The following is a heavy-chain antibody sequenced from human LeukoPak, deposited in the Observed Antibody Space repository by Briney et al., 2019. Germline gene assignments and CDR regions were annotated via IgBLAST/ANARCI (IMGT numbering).Heavy chain of an antibody. CDR2: IYYSGST. V-gene: IGHV4-59*01. J-gene: IGHJ4*02. CDR1: GGSISSYY. Sequence: SETLSLTCTVSGGSISSYYWSWIRQPPGKGPEWIGYIYYSGSTNYNPSLKSRVTISVDTSKNQFSLKLSSVTAADTAVYYCARGINWNTYYFDYWGQGTLVTVSS. CDR3: ARGINWNTYYFDY. D-gene: IGHD1/OR15-1a*01.